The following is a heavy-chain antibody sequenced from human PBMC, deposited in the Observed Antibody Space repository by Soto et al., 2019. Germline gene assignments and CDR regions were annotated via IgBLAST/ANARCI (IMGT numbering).Heavy chain of an antibody. CDR3: ARQRSSPEIYYYYYMDV. CDR1: GYSFTSYW. Sequence: GESLKISCKGSGYSFTSYWIGWVRQMPGKGLEWMGIIYPGDSDTRYSPSFQGQATISADKSISTAYLQWSSLKASDTAMYYCARQRSSPEIYYYYYMDVWGKGTTVTVSS. J-gene: IGHJ6*03. V-gene: IGHV5-51*01. D-gene: IGHD2-15*01. CDR2: IYPGDSDT.